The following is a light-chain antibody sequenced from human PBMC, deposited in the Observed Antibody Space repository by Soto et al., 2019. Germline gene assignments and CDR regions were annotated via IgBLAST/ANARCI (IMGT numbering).Light chain of an antibody. CDR2: EVS. CDR1: GSDVGAYNY. V-gene: IGLV2-8*01. CDR3: IPYAGSNNGGV. J-gene: IGLJ3*02. Sequence: QSALTQPPSASGSPGQSVTISCTGTGSDVGAYNYVSWYQQHPGKAPKLMIYEVSKRPSGVPGRFSGSKSGNTASLTVSGLQAEDEADYYCIPYAGSNNGGVFGGGTKLTVL.